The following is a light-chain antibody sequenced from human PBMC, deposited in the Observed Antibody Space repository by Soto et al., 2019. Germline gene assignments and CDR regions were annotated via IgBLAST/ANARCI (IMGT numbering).Light chain of an antibody. CDR2: GVS. Sequence: EIVLTQSPVALSLSPGERATLSCRASQSVSSTLLTWYQQKPGQAPSLLIYGVSSRATGIPDRFSGSGSGTDFTLTISRLEPEDFAVYFCQHYGDSSWTFGQGTKVDI. V-gene: IGKV3-20*01. CDR1: QSVSSTL. J-gene: IGKJ1*01. CDR3: QHYGDSSWT.